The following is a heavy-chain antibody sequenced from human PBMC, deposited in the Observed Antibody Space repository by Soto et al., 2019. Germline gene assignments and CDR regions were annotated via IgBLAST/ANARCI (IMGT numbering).Heavy chain of an antibody. CDR2: SYYSGTS. J-gene: IGHJ5*02. CDR3: TRRYHWNHYYFDP. V-gene: IGHV4-39*01. D-gene: IGHD1-20*01. Sequence: SETLSLTCTVSGGSIRVQSYYWTWIRQTPGKGLEWVGSSYYSGTSYFNPALKGRVTISVDTSTNQFSLRLTSVTAADTAVYYCTRRYHWNHYYFDPRGQATLVTLSS. CDR1: GGSIRVQSYY.